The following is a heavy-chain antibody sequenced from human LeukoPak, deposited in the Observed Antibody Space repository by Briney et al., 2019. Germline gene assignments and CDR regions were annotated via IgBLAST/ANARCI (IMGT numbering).Heavy chain of an antibody. CDR3: ARGDYGDYN. V-gene: IGHV3-30-3*01. CDR1: GFTFSSYA. J-gene: IGHJ4*02. Sequence: GGPLRLSCAASGFTFSSYAMHWVRQAPGKGLEWVAVVSYDGNNKYYADSVKGRFTISRDNSRNTLYLQMNSLRAEDTAVYYCARGDYGDYNWGQGTLVTVSS. D-gene: IGHD4-17*01. CDR2: VSYDGNNK.